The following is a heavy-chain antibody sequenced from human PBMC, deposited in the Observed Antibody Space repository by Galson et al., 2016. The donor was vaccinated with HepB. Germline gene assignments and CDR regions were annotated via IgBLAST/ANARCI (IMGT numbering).Heavy chain of an antibody. J-gene: IGHJ5*02. CDR2: INGDGSST. D-gene: IGHD2-8*01. CDR1: GFSFSSYW. Sequence: SLRLSCAASGFSFSSYWMHWVRPAPGKGLVWDSRINGDGSSTSYADYVKGRFTISRDNAKNTLYLQINSLRAEDTAVYYCVRDRLATNWFDPWGQGTLVTVSS. CDR3: VRDRLATNWFDP. V-gene: IGHV3-74*01.